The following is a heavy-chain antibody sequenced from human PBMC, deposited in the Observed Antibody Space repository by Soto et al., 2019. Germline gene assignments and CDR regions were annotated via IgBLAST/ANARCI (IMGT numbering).Heavy chain of an antibody. CDR2: ISYDGTNQ. V-gene: IGHV3-30*14. CDR1: GFPFSPYT. J-gene: IGHJ3*01. CDR3: ARGAIVGVNDVFDV. D-gene: IGHD1-26*01. Sequence: GGSLRLSCAASGFPFSPYTMHWVRQAPGQGLEWVAVISYDGTNQCYADSVKGRFIISRDNSNNTLSLQMHSLKSEDTAVYFCARGAIVGVNDVFDVWGQGTMVTVSS.